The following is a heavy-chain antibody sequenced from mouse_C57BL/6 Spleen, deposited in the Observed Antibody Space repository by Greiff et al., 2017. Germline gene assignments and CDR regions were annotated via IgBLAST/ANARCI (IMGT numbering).Heavy chain of an antibody. J-gene: IGHJ2*01. CDR2: IRLKSDNYAT. CDR1: GFTFSNYW. V-gene: IGHV6-3*01. Sequence: EVKVEESGGGLVQPGGSMKLSCVASGFTFSNYWMNWVRQSPEKGLEWVAQIRLKSDNYATHYAKSVKGRFTISRDDSKNSVYLQMNNLRAEDTGIYYCTGGFFYFDYWGQGTTLTVSS. CDR3: TGGFFYFDY.